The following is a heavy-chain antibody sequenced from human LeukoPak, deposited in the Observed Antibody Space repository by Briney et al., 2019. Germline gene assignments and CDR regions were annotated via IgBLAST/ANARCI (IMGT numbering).Heavy chain of an antibody. D-gene: IGHD2-2*01. CDR2: ISGSGGST. Sequence: EGSLRLSCAASGFTFSSYAMSWVRQAPGKGLEWVSAISGSGGSTYYADSVKARFTISRDNSKNTLYLQMNSLRAEDTAVYYCAKANRYCSSTSCYEMLLDAFDIWGQGTMVTVSS. CDR1: GFTFSSYA. V-gene: IGHV3-23*01. J-gene: IGHJ3*02. CDR3: AKANRYCSSTSCYEMLLDAFDI.